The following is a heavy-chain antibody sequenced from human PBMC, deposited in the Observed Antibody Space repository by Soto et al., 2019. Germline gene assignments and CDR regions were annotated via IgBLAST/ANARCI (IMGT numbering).Heavy chain of an antibody. CDR3: AKVLIGGTYYFHSSGSLAFDY. Sequence: GGSLRLSCAASGFTFSTYAMSWIRQAPGKGLEWVSFISATGGGTYYADSVKGRFTISSDTSKNTLYLLMNTLRAEDTAVYYCAKVLIGGTYYFHSSGSLAFDYWGQGTPVTVSS. V-gene: IGHV3-23*01. D-gene: IGHD3-22*01. J-gene: IGHJ4*02. CDR1: GFTFSTYA. CDR2: ISATGGGT.